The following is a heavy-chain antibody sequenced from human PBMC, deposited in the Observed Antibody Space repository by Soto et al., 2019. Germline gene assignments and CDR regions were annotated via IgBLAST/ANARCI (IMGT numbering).Heavy chain of an antibody. CDR1: GLPSGGSG. Sequence: EVQLVESGGALVRPGGSLGLPLAAPGLPSGGSGRPWAGQAPGKGLVWVSRINSGDGSITGYADSVKGRFTVSRDNAKNTLYLQLNSLGVEDTAVYYCARGPRLGFYGMDVWGQGTTVTVSS. V-gene: IGHV3-74*01. D-gene: IGHD3-16*01. CDR2: INSGDGSIT. CDR3: ARGPRLGFYGMDV. J-gene: IGHJ6*02.